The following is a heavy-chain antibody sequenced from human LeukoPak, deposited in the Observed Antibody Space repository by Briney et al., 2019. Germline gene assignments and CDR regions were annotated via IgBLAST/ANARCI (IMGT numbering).Heavy chain of an antibody. CDR2: INTDGSST. Sequence: GGSLRLSCAASGFTFSSYAMSWVRQAPGKGLVWVSRINTDGSSTSYADSVKGRFTISRDNAKNTLYLQMNSLRAEDTAVYYCARGIYYYMDVWGKGTTVTVSS. V-gene: IGHV3-74*01. J-gene: IGHJ6*03. CDR1: GFTFSSYA. CDR3: ARGIYYYMDV.